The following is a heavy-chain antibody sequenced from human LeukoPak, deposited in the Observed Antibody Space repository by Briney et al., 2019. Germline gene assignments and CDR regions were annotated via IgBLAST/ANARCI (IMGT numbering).Heavy chain of an antibody. D-gene: IGHD3-22*01. V-gene: IGHV3-15*01. CDR2: IKSKTDGGTT. Sequence: GGSLRLSCAASGFTFSNAWMSWVRQAPGKGLEWVGRIKSKTDGGTTDYAAPVKGRFTISRDDSKNTLYLQMNSLKTKDTAVYYCTTGYYYDSSGYSSWGQGTLVTVSS. CDR3: TTGYYYDSSGYSS. J-gene: IGHJ5*02. CDR1: GFTFSNAW.